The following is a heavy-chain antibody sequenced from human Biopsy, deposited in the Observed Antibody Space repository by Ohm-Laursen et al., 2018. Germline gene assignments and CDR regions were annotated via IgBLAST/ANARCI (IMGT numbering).Heavy chain of an antibody. Sequence: ASVKVSCKASGYSFTSYYMHWVRQAPGQGLEWMGMINPSGSTTSYPQIFQGRVTMTRDTSKSTVYMELSSLRSADTAVYFCARNAGWYGDLYYFDYWGQGTLVTVSS. CDR1: GYSFTSYY. CDR3: ARNAGWYGDLYYFDY. CDR2: INPSGSTT. J-gene: IGHJ4*02. D-gene: IGHD6-19*01. V-gene: IGHV1-46*01.